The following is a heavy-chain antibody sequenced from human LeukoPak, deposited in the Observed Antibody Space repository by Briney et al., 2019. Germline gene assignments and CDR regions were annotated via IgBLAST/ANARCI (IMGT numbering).Heavy chain of an antibody. CDR2: IIPIFGTA. J-gene: IGHJ4*02. Sequence: SVKVSCKASGGTFSSYAISWVRQAPGQGLEWMGGIIPIFGTANYAQKFQGRVTITADKSTSTAYMELSSLRSEDTAVYYCARVAWNDDYFDYWGQGTLVTVSS. V-gene: IGHV1-69*06. D-gene: IGHD1-1*01. CDR1: GGTFSSYA. CDR3: ARVAWNDDYFDY.